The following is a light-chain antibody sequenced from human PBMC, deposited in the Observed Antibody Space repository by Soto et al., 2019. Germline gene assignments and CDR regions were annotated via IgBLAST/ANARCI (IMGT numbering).Light chain of an antibody. V-gene: IGLV2-14*01. Sequence: QSALTQPASVSGSPGQSITISCTGTSSDVGGYNYVSWYQQHPGKAPKLMIYEVSNRPSGVSNRFSGSKSGNTASLTISGLQAEDEADYYCSSYTSSSRGSYVFGTGTKLTVL. CDR3: SSYTSSSRGSYV. J-gene: IGLJ1*01. CDR2: EVS. CDR1: SSDVGGYNY.